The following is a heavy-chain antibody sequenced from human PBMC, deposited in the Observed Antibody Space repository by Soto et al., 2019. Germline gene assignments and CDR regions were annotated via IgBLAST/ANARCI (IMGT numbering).Heavy chain of an antibody. Sequence: QLLESGPGLVKPSETLSLTCTVSGGSISSSSYYWGWIRQPPGKGLEWIGSIYYSGSTYYNPSLKSRVTISVDTSKNQFSLKLSSVTAADTAVYYCARHAVTMVRGVIINNWFDPWGQGTLVTVSS. CDR2: IYYSGST. CDR1: GGSISSSSYY. D-gene: IGHD3-10*01. V-gene: IGHV4-39*01. CDR3: ARHAVTMVRGVIINNWFDP. J-gene: IGHJ5*02.